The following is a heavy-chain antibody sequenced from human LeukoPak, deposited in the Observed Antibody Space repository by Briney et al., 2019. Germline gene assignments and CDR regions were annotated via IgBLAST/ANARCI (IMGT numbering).Heavy chain of an antibody. CDR3: ARGRRIQLWLVGWFDP. J-gene: IGHJ5*02. CDR1: GGSFSGYY. Sequence: SETLSLTCAVYGGSFSGYYWSWIRQPPGKGLEWIGEINHSGSTNYNPSLKSRVTISVDTSKNQFSLKLSSVAAADTAVYYCARGRRIQLWLVGWFDPWGQGTLVTVSS. D-gene: IGHD5-18*01. CDR2: INHSGST. V-gene: IGHV4-34*01.